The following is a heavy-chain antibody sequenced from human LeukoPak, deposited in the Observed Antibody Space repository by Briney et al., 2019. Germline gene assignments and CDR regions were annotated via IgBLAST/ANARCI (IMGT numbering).Heavy chain of an antibody. CDR2: IKSKTDGGTT. CDR1: GFTFSNAW. D-gene: IGHD1-26*01. J-gene: IGHJ6*02. Sequence: GGSLRLSCAASGFTFSNAWMSWVRQAPGKGLEWVGRIKSKTDGGTTDYAAPVKGRFTISRDNSKNTLYLQMNSLRAEDTAVYYCARGPVVGAPGAYYYYYGMDVWGQGTTVTVSS. V-gene: IGHV3-15*01. CDR3: ARGPVVGAPGAYYYYYGMDV.